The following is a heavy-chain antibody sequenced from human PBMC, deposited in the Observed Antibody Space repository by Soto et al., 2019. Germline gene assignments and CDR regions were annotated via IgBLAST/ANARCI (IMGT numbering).Heavy chain of an antibody. J-gene: IGHJ3*02. CDR2: IKLDGSEK. CDR3: AIAWNSDYTTDAFDI. V-gene: IGHV3-7*01. Sequence: GGSLRLSCAAPGFTFSNDWMTWVRQAPGKGLEWVANIKLDGSEKFYVDSVKGRFTISRDNAKNLLYLQMNSLRAEDTAVYYCAIAWNSDYTTDAFDIWCQGTMVTVSS. CDR1: GFTFSNDW. D-gene: IGHD3-3*01.